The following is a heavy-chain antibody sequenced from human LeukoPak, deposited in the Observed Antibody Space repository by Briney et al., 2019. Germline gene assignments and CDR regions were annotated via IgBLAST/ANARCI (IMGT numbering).Heavy chain of an antibody. CDR2: IYPGNSGT. Sequence: GESLQISCKGSGSPFTDYWIGWVRQLPGKGLEWMGIIYPGNSGTRYSPSFQGQVTISADRSISTAYLQWGSLKASDTAIYYCVKQFTTTWYGFDPWGQGTLVTVSS. D-gene: IGHD2/OR15-2a*01. CDR3: VKQFTTTWYGFDP. J-gene: IGHJ5*02. CDR1: GSPFTDYW. V-gene: IGHV5-51*01.